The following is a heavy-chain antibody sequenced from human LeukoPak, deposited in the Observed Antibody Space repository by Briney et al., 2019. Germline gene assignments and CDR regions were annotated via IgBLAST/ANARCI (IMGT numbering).Heavy chain of an antibody. V-gene: IGHV3-23*01. CDR1: GFTFSSYA. D-gene: IGHD2-21*02. Sequence: GGSLRLSCAASGFTFSSYAMSWVRQAPGKGLEWVSGISGSGGSTYYADSVKGRFTISRDNSKNTLYLQMDSLRAEDTAAYFCSKLAYCGGDCFKWFFDLWGRGTLVTVSS. J-gene: IGHJ2*01. CDR2: ISGSGGST. CDR3: SKLAYCGGDCFKWFFDL.